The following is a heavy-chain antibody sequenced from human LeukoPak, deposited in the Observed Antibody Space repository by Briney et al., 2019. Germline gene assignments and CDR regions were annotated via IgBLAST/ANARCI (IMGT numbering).Heavy chain of an antibody. CDR3: AKDGSWGDYYFYFYIDV. J-gene: IGHJ6*03. D-gene: IGHD3-16*01. Sequence: GGSLRLSCAASGFTFSSYAMNWVRQTPGKGLEWVSGISASGHYTYNADSAKGRFTISRDNSKNTLYLQMNSLRAEDTALYFCAKDGSWGDYYFYFYIDVWGKGTTVTVSS. CDR2: ISASGHYT. V-gene: IGHV3-23*01. CDR1: GFTFSSYA.